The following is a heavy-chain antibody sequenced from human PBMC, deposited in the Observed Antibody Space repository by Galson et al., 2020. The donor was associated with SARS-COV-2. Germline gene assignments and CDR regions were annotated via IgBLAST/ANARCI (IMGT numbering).Heavy chain of an antibody. D-gene: IGHD5-18*01. V-gene: IGHV4-31*03. Sequence: SETLSLTCTVSGDSISGGHYYWGWIRQHPGKGLEWIGYIHHSGSTDYNSSLKSRLSISVDTSENQFSLSLRSVTAADTAVYYCARATGPRGNNYGHRGAFEIWGQGTMVTVSS. J-gene: IGHJ3*02. CDR1: GDSISGGHYY. CDR2: IHHSGST. CDR3: ARATGPRGNNYGHRGAFEI.